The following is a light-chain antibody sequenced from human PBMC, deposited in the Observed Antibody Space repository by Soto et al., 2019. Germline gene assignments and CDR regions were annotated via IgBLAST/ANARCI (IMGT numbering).Light chain of an antibody. CDR2: EVS. CDR3: QQRSNWPLT. J-gene: IGKJ4*01. V-gene: IGKV3-11*01. CDR1: QSVYSY. Sequence: EIVLTQSPATLSLSPGERATLSCRASQSVYSYLAWYQQKPGQVPRLLIYEVSNRATGISVRFSGSGSGTDFTLTISSLEPEDFAVYYCQQRSNWPLTFGGGTKVEIK.